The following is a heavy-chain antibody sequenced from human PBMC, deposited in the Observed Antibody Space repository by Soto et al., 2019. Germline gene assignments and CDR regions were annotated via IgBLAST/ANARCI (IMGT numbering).Heavy chain of an antibody. D-gene: IGHD3-3*01. CDR3: ARDRELTIFGVDNEFDI. Sequence: GGSLRLSCAASGFTFSSYSMNWVRQAPGKGLEWVSSISSSSSYIYYADSVKGRFTISRDNAKNSLYLQMNSLRAEDTAVYYCARDRELTIFGVDNEFDIWGQGTMVTVSS. CDR1: GFTFSSYS. J-gene: IGHJ3*02. V-gene: IGHV3-21*01. CDR2: ISSSSSYI.